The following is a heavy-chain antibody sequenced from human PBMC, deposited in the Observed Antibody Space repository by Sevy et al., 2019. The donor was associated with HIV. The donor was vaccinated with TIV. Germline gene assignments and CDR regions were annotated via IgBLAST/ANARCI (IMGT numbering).Heavy chain of an antibody. Sequence: GGSLRLSCVASGFTFETQWMHWVRRAPGKGLEWVSRINIDGKNVAYAESVKGRFTISRDNAKNTLYLQMHSLRVEDTAIYFCVRVEGGLWAQGVQVTVSS. CDR2: INIDGKNV. D-gene: IGHD2-15*01. J-gene: IGHJ4*02. V-gene: IGHV3-74*01. CDR1: GFTFETQW. CDR3: VRVEGGL.